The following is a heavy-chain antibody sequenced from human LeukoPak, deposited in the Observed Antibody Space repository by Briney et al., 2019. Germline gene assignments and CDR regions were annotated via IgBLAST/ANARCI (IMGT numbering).Heavy chain of an antibody. V-gene: IGHV4-4*02. J-gene: IGHJ6*04. CDR2: IYHSGST. CDR3: ALRKFGAPSGMDV. Sequence: PSGTLSLTCAVSGGSISSSNWWSWARQPPGKGLEGIGEIYHSGSTNYNPSLKSRVTISVDKSENKLSVKVSTVTAADTAGYYCALRKFGAPSGMDVGAKGPRSPSPQ. CDR1: GGSISSSNW. D-gene: IGHD3-10*01.